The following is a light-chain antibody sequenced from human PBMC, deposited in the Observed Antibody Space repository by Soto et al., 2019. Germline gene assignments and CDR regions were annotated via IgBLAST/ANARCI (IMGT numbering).Light chain of an antibody. CDR1: QSVSSY. J-gene: IGKJ4*01. V-gene: IGKV3-11*01. Sequence: DIVLTQSPATLSLSPGERATLSCRVSQSVSSYLAWYQHKPCQAPRLLIYDASNRATGIPARFSGSGSGTDFTRTISSLEAEDFTVYYCQQRSDWPSTFGGGTKVEI. CDR2: DAS. CDR3: QQRSDWPST.